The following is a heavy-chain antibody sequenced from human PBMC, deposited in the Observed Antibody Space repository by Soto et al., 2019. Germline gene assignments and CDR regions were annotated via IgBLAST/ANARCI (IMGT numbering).Heavy chain of an antibody. Sequence: SETMSLTCTVSGGSISSGGYYWSWIRQHPGKGLEWIGYIYYSGSTYYNPSLKSRVTISVDTSKNQFSLKLSSVTAADTAVYYCARGYSGSYSDHYYYYYGMDVWGQGTTVTVSS. J-gene: IGHJ6*02. D-gene: IGHD1-26*01. CDR1: GGSISSGGYY. CDR3: ARGYSGSYSDHYYYYYGMDV. V-gene: IGHV4-31*03. CDR2: IYYSGST.